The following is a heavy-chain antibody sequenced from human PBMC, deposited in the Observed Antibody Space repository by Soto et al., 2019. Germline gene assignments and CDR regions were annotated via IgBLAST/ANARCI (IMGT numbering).Heavy chain of an antibody. V-gene: IGHV4-61*01. Sequence: PAETLSLTCTVSGGSVSSGSYYWSWIRQPPGKGLEWIGYIYYSGSTNYNPSLKSRVTISVDTSKNQFSLKLSSVTAEDTAISDCASSYGYGFDIWGQGTMVTVSS. CDR3: ASSYGYGFDI. J-gene: IGHJ3*02. CDR1: GGSVSSGSYY. CDR2: IYYSGST. D-gene: IGHD5-18*01.